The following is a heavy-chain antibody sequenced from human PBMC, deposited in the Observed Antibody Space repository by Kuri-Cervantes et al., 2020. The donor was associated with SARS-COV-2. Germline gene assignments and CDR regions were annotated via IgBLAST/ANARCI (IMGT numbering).Heavy chain of an antibody. CDR2: IYYSGST. CDR3: AYSSSWYLSLGY. D-gene: IGHD6-13*01. J-gene: IGHJ4*02. CDR1: GDSISPYY. V-gene: IGHV4-59*01. Sequence: SETLSLTCTVSGDSISPYYWSWIRQPPGKGLEWIGYIYYSGSTNYNPSLKSRVTISVDTSKNQFSLKLSSVTAADTAVYYCAYSSSWYLSLGYWGQGTLVTVSS.